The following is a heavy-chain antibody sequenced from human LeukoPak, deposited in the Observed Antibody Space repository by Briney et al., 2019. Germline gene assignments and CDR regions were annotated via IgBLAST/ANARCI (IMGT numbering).Heavy chain of an antibody. CDR3: AKEPYYYDSSGYLDY. CDR2: IKQDGSEK. CDR1: GFTFSSYW. D-gene: IGHD3-22*01. V-gene: IGHV3-7*01. J-gene: IGHJ4*02. Sequence: GGSLGLSCAASGFTFSSYWMSWVRQAPGKGLEWVANIKQDGSEKYYVDSVKGRFTISRDNAKNSLYLQMNSLRAEDTAVYYCAKEPYYYDSSGYLDYWGQGTLVTVSS.